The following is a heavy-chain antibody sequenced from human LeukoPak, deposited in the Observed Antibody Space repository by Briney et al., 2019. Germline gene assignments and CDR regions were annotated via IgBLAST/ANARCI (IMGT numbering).Heavy chain of an antibody. Sequence: GGSLRLSCAASGFTFSSYAMHRVRQAPGKGLEYVSAISSNGGSTYYANSVKGRFTISRDNSKNTLYLQMGSLRAEDMAVYYCARDLDDAFDIWGQGTMVTVSS. CDR1: GFTFSSYA. J-gene: IGHJ3*02. V-gene: IGHV3-64*01. CDR3: ARDLDDAFDI. CDR2: ISSNGGST.